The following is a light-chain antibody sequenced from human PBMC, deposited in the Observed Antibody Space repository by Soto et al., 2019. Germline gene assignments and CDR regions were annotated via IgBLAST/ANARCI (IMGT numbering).Light chain of an antibody. CDR3: KKYNSTPHA. V-gene: IGKV1-27*01. CDR1: QGIRNY. J-gene: IGKJ3*01. CDR2: AAS. Sequence: DIQMTQSPSSLSASVGARVTITFRASQGIRNYLAWYQQKPGKDPKLLIYAASTLQSGVPSRFSGSGSGPDFKLNISSLKPEDIATYYCKKYNSTPHAFCTRTKVDIK.